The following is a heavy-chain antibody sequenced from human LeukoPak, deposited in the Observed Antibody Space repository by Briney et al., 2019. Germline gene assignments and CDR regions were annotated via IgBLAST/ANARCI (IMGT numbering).Heavy chain of an antibody. Sequence: GGSLRLSCAASGFIFSSYAINWVRQVPGEGLEWVSSISGSGGATYYADSVKGRFTISRDNSKNTLYLHMNSLRAEDTAVYFCAREPTVGTPPAWGQGTLVTVSS. CDR3: AREPTVGTPPA. J-gene: IGHJ4*02. CDR1: GFIFSSYA. V-gene: IGHV3-23*01. D-gene: IGHD4-23*01. CDR2: ISGSGGAT.